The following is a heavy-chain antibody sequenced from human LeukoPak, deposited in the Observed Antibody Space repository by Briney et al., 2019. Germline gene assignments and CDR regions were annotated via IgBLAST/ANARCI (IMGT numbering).Heavy chain of an antibody. V-gene: IGHV4-59*01. J-gene: IGHJ4*02. CDR2: IHYTGTA. CDR1: GGSLSGYY. D-gene: IGHD5-24*01. CDR3: ARTGPRRDGYNVDY. Sequence: SETLSLTCTVSGGSLSGYYWGWIRQPPGKGLEWIGYIHYTGTAYYNPSLKSRVTIAVDMSENQFSLKLSSVTAADTAIYYCARTGPRRDGYNVDYWGQGTLVTVFS.